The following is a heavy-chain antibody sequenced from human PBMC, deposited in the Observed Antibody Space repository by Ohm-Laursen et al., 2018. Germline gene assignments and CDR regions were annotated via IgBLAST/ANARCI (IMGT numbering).Heavy chain of an antibody. V-gene: IGHV1-18*01. D-gene: IGHD5-24*01. Sequence: ASVKVSCKATGPTFISYGINWVRQAPGQGLEWIGWVSVYNGDTMYAKSVQGRVTMTRDISTSTAFMELRSLRSDDTAVYYCARVSRRDGYNPLDYWGQGTLVTVSS. CDR2: VSVYNGDT. J-gene: IGHJ4*02. CDR1: GPTFISYG. CDR3: ARVSRRDGYNPLDY.